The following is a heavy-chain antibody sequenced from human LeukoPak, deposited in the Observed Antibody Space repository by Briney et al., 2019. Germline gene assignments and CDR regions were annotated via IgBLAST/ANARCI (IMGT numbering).Heavy chain of an antibody. CDR2: IKSKTDGGTT. V-gene: IGHV3-15*01. D-gene: IGHD2-2*01. CDR1: GFTFSNAW. CDR3: AKDRRVVPAAIPDY. J-gene: IGHJ4*02. Sequence: GGSLRPSCAASGFTFSNAWMSWVRQAPGKGLEWVGRIKSKTDGGTTDYAAPVKGRFTVSRDDSKNTLYLQMNSLRAEDTAVYYCAKDRRVVPAAIPDYWGQGTLVTVSS.